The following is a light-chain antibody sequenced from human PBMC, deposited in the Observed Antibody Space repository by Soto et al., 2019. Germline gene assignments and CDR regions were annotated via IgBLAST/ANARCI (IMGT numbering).Light chain of an antibody. CDR1: SSDVGGYNY. CDR2: EVS. V-gene: IGLV2-8*01. Sequence: QSALTQPPSASGSPGQSVTISCTGTSSDVGGYNYVSWYQEHPGKAPKLMIYEVSKRPSGVPDRFSGSKSGNTASLTVSGLQAEDEADYYCSSHAGSKVFRGGTKHTV. CDR3: SSHAGSKV. J-gene: IGLJ2*01.